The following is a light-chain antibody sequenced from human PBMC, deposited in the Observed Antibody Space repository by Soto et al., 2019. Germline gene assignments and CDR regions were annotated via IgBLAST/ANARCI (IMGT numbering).Light chain of an antibody. J-gene: IGKJ4*01. CDR2: GAS. CDR1: QSVTSTY. V-gene: IGKV3-20*01. Sequence: EIVLTQSPGTLSLSPGERATLSCRASQSVTSTYFGWYQQKPGQAPRLLIYGASKRQSGVPDRFSGGGSRTDFTLTITSLQPEDFAVYYCQQSCGSVTFGGGTKVDIK. CDR3: QQSCGSVT.